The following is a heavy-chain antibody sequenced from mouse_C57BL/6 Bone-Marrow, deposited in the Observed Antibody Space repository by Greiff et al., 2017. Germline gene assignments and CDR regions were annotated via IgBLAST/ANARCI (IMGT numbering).Heavy chain of an antibody. CDR1: GFNIKDDY. D-gene: IGHD2-4*01. V-gene: IGHV14-4*01. CDR2: IDPENGDT. CDR3: TKGLRRYYAMDY. J-gene: IGHJ4*01. Sequence: DVKLQESGAELVRPGASVKLSCTASGFNIKDDYMHWVKQRPEQGLEWIGWIDPENGDTEYASKFQGKATITADTSSTTAYLQLSSLTSEDTAVYYCTKGLRRYYAMDYWGQGTSVTVSS.